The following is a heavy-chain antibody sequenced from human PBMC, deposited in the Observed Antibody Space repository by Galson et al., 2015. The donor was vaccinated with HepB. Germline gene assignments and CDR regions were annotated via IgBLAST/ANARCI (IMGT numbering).Heavy chain of an antibody. CDR3: AREGRHPSYCSSTSCYTKCGWFDP. D-gene: IGHD2-2*01. CDR2: IIPILGIA. Sequence: SVKVSCKASGGTFSSYAISWVRQAPGQGLEWMGRIIPILGIANYAQKFQGRVTITADKSTSTAYMELSSLRSEDTAVYYCAREGRHPSYCSSTSCYTKCGWFDPWGQGTLVTVSS. V-gene: IGHV1-69*04. CDR1: GGTFSSYA. J-gene: IGHJ5*02.